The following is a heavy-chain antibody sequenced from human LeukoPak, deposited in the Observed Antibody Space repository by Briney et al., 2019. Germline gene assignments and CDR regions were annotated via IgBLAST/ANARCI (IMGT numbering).Heavy chain of an antibody. D-gene: IGHD3-22*01. V-gene: IGHV3-48*04. CDR2: ISSSGSTI. CDR3: ARDLSSGYNDRNYYYGMDV. CDR1: GFTFSSYS. J-gene: IGHJ6*02. Sequence: GGSLRLSCAASGFTFSSYSMNWVRQAPGKGLEWVSYISSSGSTIYYADSVKGRFTISRDNAKNSLYLQMNSLRAEDTAVYYCARDLSSGYNDRNYYYGMDVWGQGTTVTVSS.